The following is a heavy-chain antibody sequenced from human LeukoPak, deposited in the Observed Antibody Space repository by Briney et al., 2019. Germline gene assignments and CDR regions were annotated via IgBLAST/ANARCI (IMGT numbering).Heavy chain of an antibody. CDR3: VKDFQIQLWSNYFDY. J-gene: IGHJ4*02. CDR1: GFIFSSYA. Sequence: GRSLRLSCGASGFIFSSYAMHWVRQAPGKGLEWVAFISFDGSNKYYADSVKGRFTISRDNSKNTLYLQMSSLRAEDTAVYYCVKDFQIQLWSNYFDYWGQGTLVTVSS. CDR2: ISFDGSNK. D-gene: IGHD5-18*01. V-gene: IGHV3-30*14.